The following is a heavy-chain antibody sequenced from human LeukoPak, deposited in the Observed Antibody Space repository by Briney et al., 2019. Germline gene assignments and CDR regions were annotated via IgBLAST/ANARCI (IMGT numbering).Heavy chain of an antibody. J-gene: IGHJ5*02. CDR2: IDPRGGST. Sequence: ASVKVSCKASGYTFTNYYMLWVRQAPGQGLEWMGVIDPRGGSTTYAQKVQGRFTMTRDASTSTVYMELRSLNSEDTAVYYCARSHSSWYCFDPWGQGTLVTVSS. CDR1: GYTFTNYY. D-gene: IGHD6-13*01. CDR3: ARSHSSWYCFDP. V-gene: IGHV1-46*01.